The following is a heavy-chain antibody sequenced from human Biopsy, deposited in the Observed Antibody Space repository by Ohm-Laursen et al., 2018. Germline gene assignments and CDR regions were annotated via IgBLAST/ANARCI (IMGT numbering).Heavy chain of an antibody. V-gene: IGHV3-33*01. Sequence: SLRLSCSAAGFMFSSYGMHWVRQAPGKGLEWVAVIYHDGLNKEYADSVKGRFTISRDNSKNTLFLRMNSLRAEDTAVYYCARDGIVVVPAAFHLDNWGPGTLVTVSS. J-gene: IGHJ4*02. CDR2: IYHDGLNK. D-gene: IGHD2-2*01. CDR3: ARDGIVVVPAAFHLDN. CDR1: GFMFSSYG.